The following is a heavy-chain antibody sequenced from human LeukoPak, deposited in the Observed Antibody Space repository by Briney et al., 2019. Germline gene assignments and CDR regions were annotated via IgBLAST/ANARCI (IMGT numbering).Heavy chain of an antibody. J-gene: IGHJ4*02. CDR2: IYYSGST. CDR1: GGSISSYY. CDR3: ARAGAIAARPDFDY. V-gene: IGHV4-59*01. Sequence: NASETLSLTCSVSGGSISSYYWSWTRQPPGKGLEWIGYIYYSGSTNYNPSLYSRVTISVDTSKNQFSLKLSSVTAADTAIYYCARAGAIAARPDFDYWGQGTLVTVSS. D-gene: IGHD6-6*01.